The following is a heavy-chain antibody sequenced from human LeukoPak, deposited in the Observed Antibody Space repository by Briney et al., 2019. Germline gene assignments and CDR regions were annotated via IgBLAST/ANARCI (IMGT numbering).Heavy chain of an antibody. V-gene: IGHV3-33*01. Sequence: GGSLRLSCAASGFTFSSYGMHWVRQAPGKGLEWVAVIWYGGSNKYYADSVKGRFTISRDNSKNTLYLQMNSLRAEDTAVYYCARVYSSSSSLYFDYWGQGTLVTVSS. J-gene: IGHJ4*02. CDR2: IWYGGSNK. CDR3: ARVYSSSSSLYFDY. D-gene: IGHD6-6*01. CDR1: GFTFSSYG.